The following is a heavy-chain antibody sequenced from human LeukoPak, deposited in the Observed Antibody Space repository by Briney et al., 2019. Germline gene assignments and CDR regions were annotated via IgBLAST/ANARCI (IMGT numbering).Heavy chain of an antibody. CDR3: AKSLYGSGSYYNWFDP. Sequence: SETLSLTCVVYGGSFSGYYWSWIRQSPGKGLEWIGEINHRGSTNYNPSLKRRVTISLDTSKNQFSLKLSSVTAADTAVYYCAKSLYGSGSYYNWFDPWGQGTLVTVSS. CDR1: GGSFSGYY. D-gene: IGHD3-10*01. V-gene: IGHV4-34*01. CDR2: INHRGST. J-gene: IGHJ5*02.